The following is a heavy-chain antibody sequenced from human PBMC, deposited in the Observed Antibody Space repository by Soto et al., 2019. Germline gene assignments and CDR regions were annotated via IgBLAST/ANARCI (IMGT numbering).Heavy chain of an antibody. Sequence: EMQLVESGGGLVQPGGSLRLSCAASGFTFSSYWMHWVRQAPGKGLVWVSRINSDGSSTSYADSVKGRFTISRDNAKNTLYLQMNCLRAEDTAVYDCARASWGSNAFDIWGQGTMVTVSS. CDR3: ARASWGSNAFDI. CDR2: INSDGSST. V-gene: IGHV3-74*01. CDR1: GFTFSSYW. J-gene: IGHJ3*02. D-gene: IGHD7-27*01.